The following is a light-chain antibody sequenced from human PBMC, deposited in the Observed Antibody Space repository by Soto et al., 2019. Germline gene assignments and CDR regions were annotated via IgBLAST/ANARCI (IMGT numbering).Light chain of an antibody. J-gene: IGKJ2*01. V-gene: IGKV1-5*01. CDR1: QNIYRW. CDR2: DAS. Sequence: DIQMTQSPSTLSASVGDRVTITCRASQNIYRWLDWYQQKPGKAPKLLIYDASTLQGGVPSRFGGSVSGTEFTLTITSLQPDDFATYYWQQYHSYSPHTFGQGTNLESK. CDR3: QQYHSYSPHT.